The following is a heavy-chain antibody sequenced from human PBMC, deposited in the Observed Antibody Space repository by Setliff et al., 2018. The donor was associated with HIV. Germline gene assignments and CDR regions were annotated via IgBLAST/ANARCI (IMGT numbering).Heavy chain of an antibody. CDR1: GFIFNEYY. V-gene: IGHV3-11*05. CDR2: ISSRSSDI. D-gene: IGHD3-10*01. Sequence: GESLRLSCAASGFIFNEYYMNWIRQAPGKGLEWVSYISSRSSDINYADSVKGRFTISRDNAKNSLYLQMNSLRAEDTAVYYCARDKVTPGGRYYYGSGSLDYWGQGALVTVSS. J-gene: IGHJ4*02. CDR3: ARDKVTPGGRYYYGSGSLDY.